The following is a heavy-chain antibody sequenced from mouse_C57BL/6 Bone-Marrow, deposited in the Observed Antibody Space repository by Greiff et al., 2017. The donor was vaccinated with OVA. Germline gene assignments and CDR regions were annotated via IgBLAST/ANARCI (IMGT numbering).Heavy chain of an antibody. J-gene: IGHJ3*01. D-gene: IGHD2-10*02. CDR1: GYTFTSYW. CDR3: ARGGYGNYGFAY. CDR2: IYPGNSDT. V-gene: IGHV1-5*01. Sequence: VQLQQSGTVLARPGASVKMSCKTSGYTFTSYWMHWVNQRPGQGLEWIGAIYPGNSDTSYNQKFKGKAKLTAVTSASTAYMELSSLTNEDSAVYYCARGGYGNYGFAYWGQGTLVTVSA.